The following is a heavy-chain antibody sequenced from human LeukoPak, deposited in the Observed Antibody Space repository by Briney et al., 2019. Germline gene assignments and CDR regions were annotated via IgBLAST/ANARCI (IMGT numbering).Heavy chain of an antibody. Sequence: PGGSLRLSCAASGFTFGSYGVHWVRQAPGKGLEWVAFIRFNGSNTYYADSVKSRFTISRDNSNNTLYLQMNSLRVEDTAVYYCARGYGESHFDSWGRGSLVTVSS. CDR1: GFTFGSYG. CDR3: ARGYGESHFDS. D-gene: IGHD5-18*01. J-gene: IGHJ4*02. V-gene: IGHV3-30*02. CDR2: IRFNGSNT.